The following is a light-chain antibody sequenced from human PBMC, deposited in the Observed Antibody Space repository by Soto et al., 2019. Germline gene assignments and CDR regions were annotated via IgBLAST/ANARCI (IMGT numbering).Light chain of an antibody. J-gene: IGKJ1*01. CDR3: QQYDDWPPWT. CDR2: GAS. V-gene: IGKV3-15*01. Sequence: EIVMTQSPATLSVSPGERATLSCRASQSVDTNLAWYQQKPGQAPRVLIYGASTRAASIPARFSGSGSGTEFTLTISSLQSEDFVVYYCQQYDDWPPWTFGQGTKVEIK. CDR1: QSVDTN.